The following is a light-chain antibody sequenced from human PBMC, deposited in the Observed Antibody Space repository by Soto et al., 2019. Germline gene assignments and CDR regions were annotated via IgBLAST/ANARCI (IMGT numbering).Light chain of an antibody. J-gene: IGKJ5*01. CDR2: GAS. CDR3: QQFDDSVT. V-gene: IGKV3-20*01. Sequence: IVLTQSPGTLSLSPGERATLSCRASQSVSSSYLAWYQQKPGQAPRLLIYGASSRATGTPDRFSGSGSGTDFTLTISRLEPEDSAVYYCQQFDDSVTFGQGTRLEIK. CDR1: QSVSSSY.